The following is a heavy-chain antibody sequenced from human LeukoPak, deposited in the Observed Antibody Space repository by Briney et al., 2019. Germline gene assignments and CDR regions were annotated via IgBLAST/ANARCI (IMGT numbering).Heavy chain of an antibody. V-gene: IGHV3-30*18. CDR3: AKDSPFRSGSYLYY. CDR2: ISYDGSNK. J-gene: IGHJ4*02. CDR1: GFTFSSYG. D-gene: IGHD1-26*01. Sequence: GGSLRLSCAASGFTFSSYGMHWVRQAPGKGLEWVAVISYDGSNKYYADSVKGRFTISRDNSKNTLYLQMNSLRVEDTAVYYCAKDSPFRSGSYLYYWGQGTLVTVSS.